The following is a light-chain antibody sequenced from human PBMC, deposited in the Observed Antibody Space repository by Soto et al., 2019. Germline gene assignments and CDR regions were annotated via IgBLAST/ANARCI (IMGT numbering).Light chain of an antibody. Sequence: EIVLTQSPGTLSLSPGERATLSCRASQSVSSSYLAWDQHTPGQAPRLLIYGASNRATGIPDRFSGSGSGTDFTLTISRLYPEDFAVYYCQQYGSSPPYTFGQGTKLEIK. V-gene: IGKV3-20*01. CDR2: GAS. CDR3: QQYGSSPPYT. J-gene: IGKJ2*01. CDR1: QSVSSSY.